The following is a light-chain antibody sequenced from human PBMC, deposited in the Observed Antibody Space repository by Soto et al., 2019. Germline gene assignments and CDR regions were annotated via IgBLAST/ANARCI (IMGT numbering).Light chain of an antibody. CDR1: QRIGSW. CDR3: QQDNSYWT. CDR2: KAS. J-gene: IGKJ1*01. V-gene: IGKV1-5*03. Sequence: DIQMTQSPSTLSASVGDRVTITCRASQRIGSWLAWYQQKPGKAPKRLISKASSLESGVPSRFSRSGSGTEFALTISSLQPDDFATYYCQQDNSYWTFGQGTKVDVK.